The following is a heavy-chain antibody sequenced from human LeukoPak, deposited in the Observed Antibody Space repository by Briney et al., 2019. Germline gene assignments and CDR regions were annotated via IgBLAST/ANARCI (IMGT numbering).Heavy chain of an antibody. D-gene: IGHD3-3*01. CDR1: GYTLTGYY. CDR2: INPHSGDT. Sequence: ASVKVSCKASGYTLTGYYMQWVRQAPGQGLEWIGWINPHSGDTKYAQNFQGRVIMTRDTSINTAYMELTRLTSDDTAVYYCARDESNSDFWSGYYVFDSWGQGTLVTVSS. V-gene: IGHV1-2*02. J-gene: IGHJ4*02. CDR3: ARDESNSDFWSGYYVFDS.